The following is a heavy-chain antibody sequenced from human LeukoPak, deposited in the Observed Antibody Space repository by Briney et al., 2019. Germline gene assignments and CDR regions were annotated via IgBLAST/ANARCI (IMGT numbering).Heavy chain of an antibody. V-gene: IGHV3-23*01. CDR1: GFTFSSYA. D-gene: IGHD3-22*01. CDR3: AKEGITMIVVAAYYFDY. J-gene: IGHJ4*02. Sequence: GGSLRLSCAASGFTFSSYAMSWVRQAPGKGLEWVSAISGSGGSTYYADSVKGRFTISRDNSKNTLYLQMNSLRAEDTAVYYCAKEGITMIVVAAYYFDYWGLGTLVTVSS. CDR2: ISGSGGST.